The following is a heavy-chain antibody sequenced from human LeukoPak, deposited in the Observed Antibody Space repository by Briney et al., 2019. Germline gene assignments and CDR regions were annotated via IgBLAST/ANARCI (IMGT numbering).Heavy chain of an antibody. V-gene: IGHV4-38-2*02. CDR1: GYSISSAYY. J-gene: IGHJ4*02. CDR2: MCHSGST. D-gene: IGHD3-10*01. Sequence: SETLSLTCSVSGYSISSAYYWGWIRQPPGKGLEWIGTMCHSGSTNYNPSLKSRVTISIDTSKNQFSLKLSSVTAADTALYYCARGLWFGDENPPYFDYWGQGTLVTVSS. CDR3: ARGLWFGDENPPYFDY.